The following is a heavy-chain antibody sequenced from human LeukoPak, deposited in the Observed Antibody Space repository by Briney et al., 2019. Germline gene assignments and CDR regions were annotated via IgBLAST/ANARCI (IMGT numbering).Heavy chain of an antibody. J-gene: IGHJ4*02. D-gene: IGHD3-16*02. CDR3: ARGKSSYTRPYYFDY. CDR2: INHSGST. CDR1: GGSFSGYY. V-gene: IGHV4-34*01. Sequence: SETLSLTCAGYGGSFSGYYWSWLRQPPGKGLEGIGEINHSGSTNYTPSLKSRVPISVDTSKNQFSLKLCSVTAADTAVYYCARGKSSYTRPYYFDYWGQGTLVTVSS.